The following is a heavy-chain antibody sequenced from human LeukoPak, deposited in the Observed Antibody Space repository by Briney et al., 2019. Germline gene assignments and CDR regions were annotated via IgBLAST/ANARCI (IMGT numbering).Heavy chain of an antibody. Sequence: GGSLRLSCVATGFTFRKYGMNWVRQAPGKGLEWVSSISSSSNYTYYADSMKGRIAISRDNAHNSLYLHINNLTAEDTALYYCVRHRLVVVPAAKSYYYYGLDVWGQGTTVTVSS. CDR1: GFTFRKYG. J-gene: IGHJ6*02. CDR2: ISSSSNYT. D-gene: IGHD2-21*01. V-gene: IGHV3-21*06. CDR3: VRHRLVVVPAAKSYYYYGLDV.